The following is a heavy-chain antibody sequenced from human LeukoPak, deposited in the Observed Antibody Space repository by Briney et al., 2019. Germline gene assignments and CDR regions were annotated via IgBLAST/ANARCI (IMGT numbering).Heavy chain of an antibody. D-gene: IGHD3-9*01. J-gene: IGHJ6*03. Sequence: ASVKVSCKASGYTFTGYYMHWVRQAPGEGLEWMGWINPNSGGTKYAQKFQGRVTMTRDTSINTAYMEVRRLTSDDTAVYYCARLSHRYYDILAGPSKDYYYYYYMDVWGKGTTVTISS. CDR1: GYTFTGYY. V-gene: IGHV1-2*02. CDR2: INPNSGGT. CDR3: ARLSHRYYDILAGPSKDYYYYYYMDV.